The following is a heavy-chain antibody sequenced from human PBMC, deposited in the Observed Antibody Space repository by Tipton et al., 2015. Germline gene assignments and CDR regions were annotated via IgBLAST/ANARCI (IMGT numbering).Heavy chain of an antibody. V-gene: IGHV3-23*01. CDR1: GFTFGNYA. Sequence: SLRLSCAASGFTFGNYAMNRVRQAPGKGLEWVSTISGSRIRTYYADSVMGRFSISRDNPKNTLYLQMNSLRVDDTAVYYCAKGGALWFGEPPTDWGQGTLVTVSS. CDR2: ISGSRIRT. J-gene: IGHJ4*02. CDR3: AKGGALWFGEPPTD. D-gene: IGHD3-10*01.